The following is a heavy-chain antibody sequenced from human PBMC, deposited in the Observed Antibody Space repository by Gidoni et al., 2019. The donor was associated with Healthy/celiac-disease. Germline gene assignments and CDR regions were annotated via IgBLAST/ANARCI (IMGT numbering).Heavy chain of an antibody. J-gene: IGHJ6*02. CDR2: IYYSGST. CDR1: GGSISRYY. CDR3: ARGYYDSSGYYSPHYYYYYGMDV. V-gene: IGHV4-59*01. Sequence: QVQLQESGPGLVKPSETLSLTCTVPGGSISRYYWSWIRQPPGKGLEWIGYIYYSGSTNYNPSLKSRVTISVDTSKNQFSLKLSSVTAADTAVYYCARGYYDSSGYYSPHYYYYYGMDVWGQGTTVTVSS. D-gene: IGHD3-22*01.